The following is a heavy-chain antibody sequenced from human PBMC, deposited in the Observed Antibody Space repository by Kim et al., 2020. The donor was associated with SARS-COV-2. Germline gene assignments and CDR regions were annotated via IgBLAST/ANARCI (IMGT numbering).Heavy chain of an antibody. CDR1: GGSISSSNW. D-gene: IGHD3-10*01. CDR3: ARDPAGVRGVIEP. J-gene: IGHJ5*02. Sequence: SETLSLTCAVSGGSISSSNWWSWVRQPPGKGLEWIGEIYHSGSTNYNPSLKSRVTISVDKSKNQFSLKLSSVTAADTAVYYCARDPAGVRGVIEPWGQGTLVTVSS. V-gene: IGHV4-4*02. CDR2: IYHSGST.